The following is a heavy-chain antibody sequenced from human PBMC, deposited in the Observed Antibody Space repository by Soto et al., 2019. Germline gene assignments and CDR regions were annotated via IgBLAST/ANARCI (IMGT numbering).Heavy chain of an antibody. J-gene: IGHJ4*02. D-gene: IGHD4-4*01. Sequence: QVQLVQSGAEVKKPGASVKVSCKASGYTFTSYGVTWVRQAPGQGLDWMGWISTYNGDSNYAQKFQGRVTMTTDTSTSTAYMELRSLRSDDTAVYYCAIATDVFDHWGQGTLVTVSS. V-gene: IGHV1-18*01. CDR3: AIATDVFDH. CDR2: ISTYNGDS. CDR1: GYTFTSYG.